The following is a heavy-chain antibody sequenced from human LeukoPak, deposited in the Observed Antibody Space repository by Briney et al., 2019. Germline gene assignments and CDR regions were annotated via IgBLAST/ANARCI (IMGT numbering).Heavy chain of an antibody. CDR3: ARVIFGY. D-gene: IGHD3-22*01. J-gene: IGHJ4*02. CDR1: GGSFSGYY. Sequence: SETLSLTCAVYGGSFSGYYWSWIRQPPATGLEWIGEVNHCESTNYNQSLKSRVTISVDTSKNQFSLKLSSVTAADTAVYYCARVIFGYWGQGTLVTVSS. CDR2: VNHCEST. V-gene: IGHV4-34*01.